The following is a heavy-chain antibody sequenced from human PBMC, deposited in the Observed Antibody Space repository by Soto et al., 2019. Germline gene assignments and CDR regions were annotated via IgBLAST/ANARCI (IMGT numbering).Heavy chain of an antibody. D-gene: IGHD4-17*01. V-gene: IGHV4-31*03. CDR3: ARGRSNDYGDYCFDY. CDR1: GGSISSGGYY. Sequence: QVQLQESGPGLVKPSQTLSLTCTVSGGSISSGGYYWSWIRQHPGKGLEWIGYIYYSGSTYYNPSLKSRVTISVDTSKNQFSLKLCSVTAADTAVYYCARGRSNDYGDYCFDYWGQGTLVTVSS. CDR2: IYYSGST. J-gene: IGHJ4*02.